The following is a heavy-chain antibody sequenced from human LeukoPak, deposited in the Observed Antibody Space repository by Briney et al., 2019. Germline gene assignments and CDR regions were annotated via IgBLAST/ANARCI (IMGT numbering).Heavy chain of an antibody. D-gene: IGHD2-2*01. Sequence: ASVKVSCKASGYTFTSYYMHWVRQAPGQGLEWMGWISAYNGNTNYAQKLQGRVTMTTDTSTSTAYMELRSLRSDDTAVYYCARDIVVVPAAQLPDYWGQGTLVTVPS. CDR2: ISAYNGNT. CDR3: ARDIVVVPAAQLPDY. V-gene: IGHV1-18*04. CDR1: GYTFTSYY. J-gene: IGHJ4*02.